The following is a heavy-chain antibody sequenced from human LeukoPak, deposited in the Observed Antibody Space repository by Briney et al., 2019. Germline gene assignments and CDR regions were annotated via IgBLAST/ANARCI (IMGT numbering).Heavy chain of an antibody. Sequence: PGGSLTLPCSASGFTLNEHYKSWTRHPPGRALEGVSYIRSSESTIYYAHSVKGRLTISSHNANNSLDLQMTGLRAEAPAVYYCARDKGGVTRASRDFDYWGQGTLVTVSS. J-gene: IGHJ4*02. D-gene: IGHD1-26*01. CDR2: IRSSESTI. CDR3: ARDKGGVTRASRDFDY. V-gene: IGHV3-11*01. CDR1: GFTLNEHY.